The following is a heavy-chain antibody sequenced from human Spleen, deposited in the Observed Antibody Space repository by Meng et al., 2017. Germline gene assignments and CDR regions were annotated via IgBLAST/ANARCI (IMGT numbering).Heavy chain of an antibody. D-gene: IGHD6-25*01. CDR2: INPKSGDT. CDR3: ARDEDISAAGKLFGDY. V-gene: IGHV1-2*06. J-gene: IGHJ4*02. CDR1: GYNFPDYY. Sequence: VQRVHAGADVKKPGASVKVPCKPSGYNFPDYYIHWVRRAPGQGLEWMGRINPKSGDTHYAQKFQARVTMTGDTSISTAYMELSGLRSDDTAMYYCARDEDISAAGKLFGDYWGQGTLVTVSS.